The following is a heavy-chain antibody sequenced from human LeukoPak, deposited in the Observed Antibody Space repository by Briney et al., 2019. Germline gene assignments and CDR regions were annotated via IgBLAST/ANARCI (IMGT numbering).Heavy chain of an antibody. J-gene: IGHJ5*02. D-gene: IGHD5-24*01. CDR1: GFTFSNYY. Sequence: HPGGSLRLSCAASGFTFSNYYMSWVRQAPGKGLEWVANIKQDGSERFYGDSVTGRFTISRDNAKKSLYLQMNSLRAEDTAVYYCARAKGGWLPQDRRFDPWGQGTLVTVSS. CDR2: IKQDGSER. CDR3: ARAKGGWLPQDRRFDP. V-gene: IGHV3-7*03.